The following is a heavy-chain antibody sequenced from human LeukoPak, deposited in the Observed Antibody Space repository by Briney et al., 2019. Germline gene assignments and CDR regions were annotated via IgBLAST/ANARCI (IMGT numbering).Heavy chain of an antibody. J-gene: IGHJ4*02. Sequence: GASVKLSCKVSGYFFTIYDMHWVRQAPGKGLEWMGIINPSGGSTSYAQKYQGRLTMTRHTSTTTVYMELSSLRSEDTAFYYCAKVGGHFGDYGYWGQGTLVSVSS. D-gene: IGHD4-17*01. CDR1: GYFFTIYD. V-gene: IGHV1-46*01. CDR2: INPSGGST. CDR3: AKVGGHFGDYGY.